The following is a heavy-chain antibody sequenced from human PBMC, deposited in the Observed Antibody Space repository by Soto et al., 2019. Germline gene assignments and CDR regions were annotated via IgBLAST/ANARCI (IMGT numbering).Heavy chain of an antibody. V-gene: IGHV4-39*01. CDR1: GGSISSSSYY. Sequence: SETLSLTCTVSGGSISSSSYYWGWIRQPPGKGLEWIGTIYYSGSTYYNPSLKSRVTISVDTSKNRFSLKLSSVTATDTAVYYCARHGNTVTTGYYYGMDVWGQGTTVTVSS. D-gene: IGHD4-17*01. J-gene: IGHJ6*02. CDR2: IYYSGST. CDR3: ARHGNTVTTGYYYGMDV.